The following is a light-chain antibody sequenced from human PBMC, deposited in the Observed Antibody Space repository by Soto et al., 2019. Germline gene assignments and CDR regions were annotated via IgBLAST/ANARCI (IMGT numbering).Light chain of an antibody. J-gene: IGKJ3*01. Sequence: DIQMTQSPSTLSASVGDRVTITCRASQSISSWLAWYQQKPGKAPKLLIYKASSLESGVPSRFSGSGSGTEFTLTISSLQPDDFATYYGQQYNSDPRITFGPGIKVDIK. CDR1: QSISSW. V-gene: IGKV1-5*03. CDR2: KAS. CDR3: QQYNSDPRIT.